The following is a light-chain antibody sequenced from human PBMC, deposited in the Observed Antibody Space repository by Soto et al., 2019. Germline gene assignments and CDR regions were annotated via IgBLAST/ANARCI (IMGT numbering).Light chain of an antibody. CDR1: ESLITKA. J-gene: IGKJ3*01. V-gene: IGKV3-20*01. Sequence: EIVLTQSPGTLSLSPGETATVSCRATESLITKALAWYQQKPGQAPRLLIYGAFTRDAAIPDRFNGSGSGTDFAPTTSRLELEDSAVYYCQQYGVPPLTFGPGTKVEI. CDR2: GAF. CDR3: QQYGVPPLT.